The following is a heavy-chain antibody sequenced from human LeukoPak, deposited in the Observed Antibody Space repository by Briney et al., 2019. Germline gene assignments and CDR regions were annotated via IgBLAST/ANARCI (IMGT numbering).Heavy chain of an antibody. CDR3: AKGTYDFWSGPVDY. Sequence: PGGSLRLSCAASGFTFDDYAMHWVRPAPGKGLEWVSGISWNSGSIGYADSVKGRFTISRDNAKNSLYLQMNSLRAEDMALYYCAKGTYDFWSGPVDYWGQGTLVTVSS. CDR1: GFTFDDYA. CDR2: ISWNSGSI. V-gene: IGHV3-9*03. D-gene: IGHD3-3*01. J-gene: IGHJ4*02.